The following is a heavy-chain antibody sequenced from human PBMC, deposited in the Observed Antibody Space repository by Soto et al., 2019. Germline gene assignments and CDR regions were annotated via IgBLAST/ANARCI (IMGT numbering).Heavy chain of an antibody. CDR3: ARDGYYYDSSGYLDY. CDR2: IWYDGSNK. Sequence: PGGSLRLSCAASGFTFSGYGMHWARQSPGKGLEWVAVIWYDGSNKYYADSVKGRFTISRDNSKNTLYLQMNSLRAEDTAVYYCARDGYYYDSSGYLDYCGQGTLVTVSS. D-gene: IGHD3-22*01. CDR1: GFTFSGYG. J-gene: IGHJ4*02. V-gene: IGHV3-33*01.